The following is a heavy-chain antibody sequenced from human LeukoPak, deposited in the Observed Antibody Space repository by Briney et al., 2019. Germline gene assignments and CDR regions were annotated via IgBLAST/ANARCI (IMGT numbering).Heavy chain of an antibody. CDR3: AKDEAAAGVDFDY. CDR2: IRSDGSVK. J-gene: IGHJ4*02. V-gene: IGHV3-30*02. CDR1: GFTFSGYG. Sequence: GGSLRLSCAASGFTFSGYGIHWVRQAPGKGLEWVAFIRSDGSVKYYADSVRGRFTISRDNSKNTLYLQINSLRAEDTAVYYCAKDEAAAGVDFDYWGQGTLVTVYS. D-gene: IGHD6-13*01.